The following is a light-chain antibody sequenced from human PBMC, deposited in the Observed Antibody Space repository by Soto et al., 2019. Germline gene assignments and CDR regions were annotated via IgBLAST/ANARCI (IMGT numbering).Light chain of an antibody. Sequence: EIVLTQSPATLSVSPGERATLSCRASQSVSSNLAWYQQKPGQAPRLLIYGASTRATGIPARFSGSVSGTDSTVTISSLQSEDFAVYYRQQYNNWPQTFGQGTKLEIK. CDR2: GAS. CDR3: QQYNNWPQT. CDR1: QSVSSN. V-gene: IGKV3-15*01. J-gene: IGKJ1*01.